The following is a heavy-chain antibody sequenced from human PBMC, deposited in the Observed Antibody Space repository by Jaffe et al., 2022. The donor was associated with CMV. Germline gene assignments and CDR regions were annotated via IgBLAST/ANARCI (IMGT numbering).Heavy chain of an antibody. V-gene: IGHV3-74*01. Sequence: EVQLVESGGGLVQPGGSLRLSCAASGFTFSSYWMHWVRQAPGKGLVWVSRINSDGSSTSYADSVKGRFTISRDNAKNTLYLQMNSLRAEDTAVYYCAREVGDGYNMYYFDYWGQGTLVTVSS. J-gene: IGHJ4*02. CDR2: INSDGSST. CDR3: AREVGDGYNMYYFDY. CDR1: GFTFSSYW. D-gene: IGHD3-10*01.